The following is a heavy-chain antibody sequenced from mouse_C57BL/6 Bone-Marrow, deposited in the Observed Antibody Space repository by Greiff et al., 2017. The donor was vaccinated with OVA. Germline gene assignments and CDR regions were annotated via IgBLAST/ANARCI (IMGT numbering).Heavy chain of an antibody. Sequence: QVQLQQSGAELMKPGASVKLSCKATGYTFTGYWIEWVKQRPGHGLEWIGEILPGSGSTKYNEKFKGKATFTADTSSNTVYMQLSSLTTEDSDIYYWARNYGSSYRYYYAMDYGGQGTSGTVSS. J-gene: IGHJ4*01. CDR1: GYTFTGYW. V-gene: IGHV1-9*01. CDR3: ARNYGSSYRYYYAMDY. D-gene: IGHD1-1*01. CDR2: ILPGSGST.